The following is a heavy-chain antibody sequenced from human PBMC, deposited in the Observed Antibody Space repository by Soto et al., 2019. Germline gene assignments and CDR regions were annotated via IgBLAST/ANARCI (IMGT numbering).Heavy chain of an antibody. J-gene: IGHJ5*02. V-gene: IGHV1-3*01. Sequence: ASVKVSCKASGYTFTSYAMHWVRQAPGQRLEWMGWINAGNGNTKYSQKFQGRVTITRDTSASTAYMELSSLRSEDTAVYYCARGIVATSWFDPWGQGTLVTVSS. CDR1: GYTFTSYA. CDR3: ARGIVATSWFDP. D-gene: IGHD5-12*01. CDR2: INAGNGNT.